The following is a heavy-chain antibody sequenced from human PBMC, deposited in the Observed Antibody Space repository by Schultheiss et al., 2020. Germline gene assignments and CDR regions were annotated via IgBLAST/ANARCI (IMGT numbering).Heavy chain of an antibody. Sequence: SETLSLTCAVYGVSFSGYYWSWIRQPPGKGLEWIGEINHSGSTNYNPSLKSRVTISVDTSKNQFSLRLSSVTAADTAVYYCARGGQIVVVPAARRVYNWFDPWGQGNLGTVSS. J-gene: IGHJ5*02. CDR1: GVSFSGYY. D-gene: IGHD2-2*01. CDR3: ARGGQIVVVPAARRVYNWFDP. CDR2: INHSGST. V-gene: IGHV4-34*01.